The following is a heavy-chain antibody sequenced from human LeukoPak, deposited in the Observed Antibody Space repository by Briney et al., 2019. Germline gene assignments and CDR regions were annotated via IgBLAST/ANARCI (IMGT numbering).Heavy chain of an antibody. Sequence: PSETLSLTCTVSGGSISSYYWSWIRQPPGKGLEWIGYIYYSGSTNYNPSLKSRVTISVDTSKNQFSLKLSSVTAADTAVYYCVSYGSGSNGAFDIWGQGTMVTVSS. CDR3: VSYGSGSNGAFDI. CDR2: IYYSGST. D-gene: IGHD3-10*01. V-gene: IGHV4-59*01. J-gene: IGHJ3*02. CDR1: GGSISSYY.